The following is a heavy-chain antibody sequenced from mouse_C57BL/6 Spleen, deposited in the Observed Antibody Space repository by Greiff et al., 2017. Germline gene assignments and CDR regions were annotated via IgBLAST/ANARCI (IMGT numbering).Heavy chain of an antibody. CDR2: IDPETGGT. CDR1: GYTFTDYE. D-gene: IGHD2-3*01. CDR3: TRFRPYDGYLHYYAMDY. J-gene: IGHJ4*01. V-gene: IGHV1-15*01. Sequence: QVQLQQSGAELVRPGASVTLSCKASGYTFTDYEMHWVKQTPVHGLEWIGAIDPETGGTAYNQKFKGKAILTADKSSSTAYMELRSLTSEDSAVYYCTRFRPYDGYLHYYAMDYWGQGTSVTVSS.